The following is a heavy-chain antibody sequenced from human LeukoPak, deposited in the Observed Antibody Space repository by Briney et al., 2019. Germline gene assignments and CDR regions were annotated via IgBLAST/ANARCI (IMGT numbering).Heavy chain of an antibody. J-gene: IGHJ4*02. Sequence: GGSLRLSCAASAFTVSSYAMSWVRQAPGKGREWVGFIKTKAYGGTTDYAASVKGRFTISRDDFKSIAYLQMNSLQTEDTGVYYCTRDTSGSYWGGYFDYWGPGTLVTVSS. D-gene: IGHD1-26*01. CDR1: AFTVSSYA. CDR3: TRDTSGSYWGGYFDY. V-gene: IGHV3-49*04. CDR2: IKTKAYGGTT.